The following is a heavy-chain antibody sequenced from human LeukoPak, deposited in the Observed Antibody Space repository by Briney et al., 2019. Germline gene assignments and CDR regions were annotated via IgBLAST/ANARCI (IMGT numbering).Heavy chain of an antibody. D-gene: IGHD2/OR15-2a*01. CDR2: IGVDGIN. Sequence: GGVLRLSCAASGFTFSSYAMTWVRQAPGKGLEWVSAIGVDGINFYGDSVKGRFTISRDNSKNTLYLQMNSLRVEDTAVYYCAKRTGVSMPHFDYWGQGTLV. CDR1: GFTFSSYA. J-gene: IGHJ4*02. V-gene: IGHV3-23*01. CDR3: AKRTGVSMPHFDY.